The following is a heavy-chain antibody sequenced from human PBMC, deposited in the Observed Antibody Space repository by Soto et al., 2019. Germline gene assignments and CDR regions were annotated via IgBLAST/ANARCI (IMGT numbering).Heavy chain of an antibody. D-gene: IGHD1-20*01. CDR1: GFTVSSNY. Sequence: PGGSLRLSCAASGFTVSSNYMSWVRQAPGKGLEWVSFIYSGGRTYYADSVKGRFTISRDNSKNTLFLQMNSLRAEDAAVYYCARTSITGTPHDAFDIWGQGTMVTVSS. V-gene: IGHV3-53*01. CDR3: ARTSITGTPHDAFDI. CDR2: IYSGGRT. J-gene: IGHJ3*02.